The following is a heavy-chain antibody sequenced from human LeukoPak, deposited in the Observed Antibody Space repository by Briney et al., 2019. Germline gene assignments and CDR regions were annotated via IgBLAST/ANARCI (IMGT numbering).Heavy chain of an antibody. D-gene: IGHD3-3*01. CDR1: GYTFTSYA. V-gene: IGHV1-2*06. CDR2: INPNSGGT. J-gene: IGHJ5*02. Sequence: GASVKVSCKASGYTFTSYAMNWVRQAPGQGLEWMGRINPNSGGTNYAQKFQGRVTMTRDTSISTAYMELSRLRSDDTAVYYCARGLEATGDWFDPWGQGTLVTVSS. CDR3: ARGLEATGDWFDP.